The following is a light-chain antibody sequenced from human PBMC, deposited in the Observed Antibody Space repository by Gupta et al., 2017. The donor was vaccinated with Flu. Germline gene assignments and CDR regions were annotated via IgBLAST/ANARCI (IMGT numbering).Light chain of an antibody. J-gene: IGLJ3*02. CDR3: LSYATSGTPWV. V-gene: IGLV2-14*03. Sequence: GTSSDVGGSDYVSWYQQHPGKAPKLMIYEVSNRPSGVSYRFSASKSGNTASLTISGLQAEDEADYYCLSYATSGTPWVFGGGTKLTVL. CDR2: EVS. CDR1: SSDVGGSDY.